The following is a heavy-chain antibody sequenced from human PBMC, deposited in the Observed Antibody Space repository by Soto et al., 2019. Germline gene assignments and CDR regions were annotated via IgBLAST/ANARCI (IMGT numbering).Heavy chain of an antibody. CDR2: IDYSGNA. D-gene: IGHD6-19*01. V-gene: IGHV4-31*03. J-gene: IGHJ4*02. CDR1: GGSISSGSYY. Sequence: QVQLQESGPGLVQPSQTLSLTCTVSGGSISSGSYYWSWIRQHSGKGLEWIGYIDYSGNAYYNPSLKSRVTISVDTSKNQFSLKVNSVNAADTAVYYCARVQVAGLRGDAGYFGNWGQGALVTVSS. CDR3: ARVQVAGLRGDAGYFGN.